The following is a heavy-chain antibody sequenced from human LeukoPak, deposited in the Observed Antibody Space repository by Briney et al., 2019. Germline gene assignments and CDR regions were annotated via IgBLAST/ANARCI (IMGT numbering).Heavy chain of an antibody. J-gene: IGHJ3*02. Sequence: GRSLRLSCAASGLTFSSYSMNWVRQAPGKGLEWVSSISSSSSYIYYADSVKGRFTISRDNAKNSLYLQMNSLRAEDTAVYYCARSRGAMTGYYDAFDIWGQGTMVTVSS. V-gene: IGHV3-21*01. CDR2: ISSSSSYI. CDR1: GLTFSSYS. D-gene: IGHD3-9*01. CDR3: ARSRGAMTGYYDAFDI.